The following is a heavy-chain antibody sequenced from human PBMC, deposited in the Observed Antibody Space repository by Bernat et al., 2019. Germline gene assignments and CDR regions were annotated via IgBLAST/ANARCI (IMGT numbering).Heavy chain of an antibody. J-gene: IGHJ6*03. CDR1: GYTFTGYY. CDR2: INPNSGGT. Sequence: QVQLVQSGAEVKKPGASVKVSCKASGYTFTGYYMHWLRQAPGQGLEWMGRINPNSGGTNYAQKFQDRVTMTRDTSISTAYMELSRLRSDDTAVYYCARDEGSTSRYYYYYMDVWGKGTTVTVSS. D-gene: IGHD2-2*01. CDR3: ARDEGSTSRYYYYYMDV. V-gene: IGHV1-2*06.